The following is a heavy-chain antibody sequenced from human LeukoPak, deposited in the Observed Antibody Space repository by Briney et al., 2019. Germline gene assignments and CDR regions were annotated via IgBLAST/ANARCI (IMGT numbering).Heavy chain of an antibody. CDR3: ARGTLGRHGYNYYYMDV. CDR1: GGSISSYY. Sequence: SETLSLTCTVSGGSISSYYWSWIRQPPGKGLEWIGYIYYSGSTNYNPSLKSRVTISVDTSKNQFSLKLSSVTAADTAVYYCARGTLGRHGYNYYYMDVWGKGTTVTVSS. CDR2: IYYSGST. J-gene: IGHJ6*03. V-gene: IGHV4-59*01. D-gene: IGHD6-13*01.